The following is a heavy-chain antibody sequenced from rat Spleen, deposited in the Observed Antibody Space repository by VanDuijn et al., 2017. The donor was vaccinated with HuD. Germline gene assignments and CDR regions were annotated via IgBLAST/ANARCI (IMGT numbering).Heavy chain of an antibody. CDR3: AREDYYRGDY. J-gene: IGHJ2*01. V-gene: IGHV5-7*01. Sequence: EVQLVESGGGLVQPGRSLKLSCAASGFTFSDYNMAWVRQAPKKGLEWVATINYDGSNTYYRDSVKGRLTIPRDNAKTTLYLQRNRLRAEDTATYYFAREDYYRGDYWGQGVMVTVSS. CDR2: INYDGSNT. D-gene: IGHD1-2*01. CDR1: GFTFSDYN.